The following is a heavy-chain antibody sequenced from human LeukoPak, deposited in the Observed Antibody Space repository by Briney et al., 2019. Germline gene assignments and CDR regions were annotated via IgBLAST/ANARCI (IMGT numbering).Heavy chain of an antibody. CDR3: AKDLPAAYFDY. V-gene: IGHV3-30*02. D-gene: IGHD2-2*01. J-gene: IGHJ4*02. CDR1: GFTFNNYA. CDR2: VRSDGGIK. Sequence: PGRSLRLSCAASGFTFNNYAMHWVRQAPGKGLEWVAFVRSDGGIKYYADSVKGRFTISRDNSKNTLHLQMNSLRAEDTAVYHCAKDLPAAYFDYWGQGTLVTVSS.